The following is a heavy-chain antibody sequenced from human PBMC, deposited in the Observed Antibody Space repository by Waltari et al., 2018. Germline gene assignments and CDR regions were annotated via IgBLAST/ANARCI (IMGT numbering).Heavy chain of an antibody. CDR3: ARSGETGTTRGNWFDP. D-gene: IGHD1-1*01. V-gene: IGHV1-2*06. CDR1: GYTFTGYY. CDR2: IKLNRGGT. J-gene: IGHJ5*02. Sequence: QVQLVQSGAEVKKPGASVKVSCKASGYTFTGYYMHWVRQAPGQGIEWMGRIKLNRGGTNYAQKFQGRGTMTRDTAISTAYMELSRLRSDDTAVYYCARSGETGTTRGNWFDPWGQGTLVTVSS.